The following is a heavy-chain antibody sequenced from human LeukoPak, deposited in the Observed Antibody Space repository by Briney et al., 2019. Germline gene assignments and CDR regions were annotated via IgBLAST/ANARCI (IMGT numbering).Heavy chain of an antibody. Sequence: SETLSLTCTVSGGSISSSSYYWGWIRQPPGKGLEWIGSIYYSGSTYYNPSLKSRVTMSVDTSKNQFSLKVGSVTAADTAVYYCARDGGLVAAAINDAFDIWGQGTMVTVSS. CDR1: GGSISSSSYY. J-gene: IGHJ3*02. CDR3: ARDGGLVAAAINDAFDI. CDR2: IYYSGST. D-gene: IGHD6-13*01. V-gene: IGHV4-39*07.